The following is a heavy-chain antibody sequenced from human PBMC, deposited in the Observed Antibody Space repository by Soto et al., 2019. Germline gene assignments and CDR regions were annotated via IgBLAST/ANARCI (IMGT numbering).Heavy chain of an antibody. J-gene: IGHJ4*02. CDR3: ARGSSTTVPHY. V-gene: IGHV4-34*01. Sequence: QVQLQKWGAGLLKPSETLSLTCAVYGGSFSGYYWSWIRQPPGKGLEWIGEINHSGSTNYNPSLKSRVTISVDTSKNQFSLKLSSVTAADTAVYYCARGSSTTVPHYWGQGTLVTVSS. CDR1: GGSFSGYY. CDR2: INHSGST. D-gene: IGHD4-17*01.